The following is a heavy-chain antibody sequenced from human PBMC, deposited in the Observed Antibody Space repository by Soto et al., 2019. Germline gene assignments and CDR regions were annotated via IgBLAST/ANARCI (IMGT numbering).Heavy chain of an antibody. D-gene: IGHD3-10*01. Sequence: QVQLQESGPGLVKPSGTLSLTCAVSGGSISSSNSWSWVRQSPGKGLEWIGEIFHSGSTNYSPSLESRVIISIDNSMNQFSLKLSSVTVADTAVYYCARGTHMLRGVYYFDYWRQGILVTVSS. V-gene: IGHV4-4*02. CDR2: IFHSGST. CDR3: ARGTHMLRGVYYFDY. J-gene: IGHJ4*02. CDR1: GGSISSSNS.